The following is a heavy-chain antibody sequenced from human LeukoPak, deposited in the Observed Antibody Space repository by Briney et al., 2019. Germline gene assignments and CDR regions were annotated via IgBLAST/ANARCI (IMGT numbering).Heavy chain of an antibody. V-gene: IGHV4-4*02. CDR3: ARTPPRGVIPFDY. D-gene: IGHD3-10*01. CDR2: IYHSGST. CDR1: GGSISSSNW. J-gene: IGHJ4*02. Sequence: PSETLSLTCGVSGGSISSSNWWSWVRQPPGKGLEWIGEIYHSGSTNYNPSLKSRVTISVDKSKNQFSLKLSSVTAADTAVYYCARTPPRGVIPFDYWGQGTLVTVSS.